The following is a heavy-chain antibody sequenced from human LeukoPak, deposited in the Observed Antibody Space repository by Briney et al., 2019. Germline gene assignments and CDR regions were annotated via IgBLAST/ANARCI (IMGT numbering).Heavy chain of an antibody. Sequence: SETLSLTCTVSGGSFSSGSYYWSWIRQPPGKGLEWIGNIYYSGSTNYNPSLKSRVTISVDTSKNQFSLKLSSVTAADTAVYYCATEKAVVVPAALTPQYYYYYGIDVWGKGTTVTVSS. CDR1: GGSFSSGSYY. D-gene: IGHD2-2*01. CDR3: ATEKAVVVPAALTPQYYYYYGIDV. V-gene: IGHV4-61*01. J-gene: IGHJ6*04. CDR2: IYYSGST.